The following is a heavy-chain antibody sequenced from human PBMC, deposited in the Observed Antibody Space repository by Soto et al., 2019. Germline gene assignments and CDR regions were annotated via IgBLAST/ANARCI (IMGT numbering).Heavy chain of an antibody. V-gene: IGHV3-23*01. CDR2: ISGSGGST. CDR1: GFTFSSYA. Sequence: GGSLRLSCAASGFTFSSYAMSWVRQAPGKGLEWVSAISGSGGSTYYADSVKGRFTISRDNSKDTLYLQMTSLSAEDTAVYYCANGHVEVYYDFWSAYYYYMDVWATGTTVTVSS. CDR3: ANGHVEVYYDFWSAYYYYMDV. D-gene: IGHD3-3*01. J-gene: IGHJ6*03.